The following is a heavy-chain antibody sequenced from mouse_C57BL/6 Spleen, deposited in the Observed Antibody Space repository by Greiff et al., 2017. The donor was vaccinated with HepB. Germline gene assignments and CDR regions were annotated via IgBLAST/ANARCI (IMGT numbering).Heavy chain of an antibody. CDR2: INPSSGYT. CDR3: ARSEDGYFDY. V-gene: IGHV1-4*01. CDR1: GYTFTSYT. D-gene: IGHD2-3*01. Sequence: VQLQESGAELARPGASVKMSCKASGYTFTSYTMHWVKQRPGQGLEWIGYINPSSGYTKYNQKFKDKATLTADKSSSTAYMQLSSLTSEDSAVYYCARSEDGYFDYWGQGTTLTVSS. J-gene: IGHJ2*01.